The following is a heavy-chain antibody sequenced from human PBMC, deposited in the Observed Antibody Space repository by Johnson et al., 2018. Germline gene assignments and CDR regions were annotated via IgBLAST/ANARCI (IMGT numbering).Heavy chain of an antibody. Sequence: VQLVQSGGGLVQPGGSLRVSCAASGLTFRNYWMSWVRQAPGKEPQWVANINQDGSERYYVDSLKARFTISRDNAKNSLYLQMNNLRAEDTAVYYCARVCCYGGISNMFDAFDIWGQGTMVTVSS. D-gene: IGHD4-23*01. CDR3: ARVCCYGGISNMFDAFDI. CDR2: INQDGSER. J-gene: IGHJ3*02. V-gene: IGHV3-7*01. CDR1: GLTFRNYW.